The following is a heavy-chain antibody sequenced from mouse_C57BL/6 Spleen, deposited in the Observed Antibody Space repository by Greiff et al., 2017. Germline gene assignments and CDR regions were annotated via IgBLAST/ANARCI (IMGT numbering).Heavy chain of an antibody. J-gene: IGHJ3*01. CDR2: INYDGSST. CDR1: GFTFSDYY. D-gene: IGHD4-1*01. Sequence: GQVVESEGGLVQPGSSMKLSCTASGFTFSDYYMAWVRQVPEKGLEWVANINYDGSSTYYLDSLKSRFIISRDNAKNILYLQMSSLKSEDTATYYCAREGLGGFAYWGQGTLVTVSA. V-gene: IGHV5-16*01. CDR3: AREGLGGFAY.